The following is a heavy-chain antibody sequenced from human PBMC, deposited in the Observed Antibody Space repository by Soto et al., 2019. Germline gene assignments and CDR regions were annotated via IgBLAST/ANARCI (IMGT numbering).Heavy chain of an antibody. D-gene: IGHD3-3*01. V-gene: IGHV3-48*01. J-gene: IGHJ4*02. CDR1: GFTFSSYS. Sequence: GSLRLSCAASGFTFSSYSMNWVRQAPGKGLEWVSYISSSSSTIYYADSVKGRFTISRDNAKNSLYLQMNSLRAEDTAVYYCARSTIFGVVTFDYWGQGTLVTVSS. CDR2: ISSSSSTI. CDR3: ARSTIFGVVTFDY.